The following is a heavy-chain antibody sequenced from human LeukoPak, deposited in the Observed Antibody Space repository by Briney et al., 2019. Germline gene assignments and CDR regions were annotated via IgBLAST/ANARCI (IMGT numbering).Heavy chain of an antibody. Sequence: GGSLRLSCAASGFTFSSYSINWVRQAPGKGLEWVSSISSSGSYIYYADSVKGRFTISRDNAKNSLYLQMNSLRAEDTAVYYCARESTIVVVPAARGGYYYYYMDVWGKGTTVTVSS. V-gene: IGHV3-21*01. CDR2: ISSSGSYI. CDR3: ARESTIVVVPAARGGYYYYYMDV. J-gene: IGHJ6*03. D-gene: IGHD2-2*01. CDR1: GFTFSSYS.